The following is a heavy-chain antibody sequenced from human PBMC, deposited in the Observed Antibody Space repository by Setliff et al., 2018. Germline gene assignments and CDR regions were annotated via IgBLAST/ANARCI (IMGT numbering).Heavy chain of an antibody. CDR2: IYHSGSA. CDR1: GDSISSGDYF. V-gene: IGHV4-30-4*08. Sequence: PSETLSLTCTVSGDSISSGDYFWSWIRQPPGKGLEWIAYIYHSGSAYYNPSLKSRVAMSVDTSKNQFSLHLTSVTAADTAVYYCAREVGTSTSSDAFDVWGQGMMVTVSS. J-gene: IGHJ3*01. D-gene: IGHD1-26*01. CDR3: AREVGTSTSSDAFDV.